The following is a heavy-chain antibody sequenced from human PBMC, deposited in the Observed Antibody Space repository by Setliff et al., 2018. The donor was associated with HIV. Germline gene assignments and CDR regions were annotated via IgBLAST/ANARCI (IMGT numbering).Heavy chain of an antibody. D-gene: IGHD3-9*01. V-gene: IGHV3-15*05. CDR3: VGHYYDPLTGYYVWFFDV. CDR1: GFTFNNAW. CDR2: IKSKSDGGTT. J-gene: IGHJ2*01. Sequence: GGSLRLSCLASGFTFNNAWMSWVRQSPRKGLEWLARIKSKSDGGTTSYAAPVKDRFTISRDDSRNTLYLQMNSMKSDDTATYYCVGHYYDPLTGYYVWFFDVWGRGTLVTVSS.